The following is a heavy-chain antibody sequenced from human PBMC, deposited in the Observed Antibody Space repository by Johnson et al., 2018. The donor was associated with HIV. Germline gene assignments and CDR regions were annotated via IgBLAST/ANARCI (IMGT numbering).Heavy chain of an antibody. CDR2: ISNSGGDT. J-gene: IGHJ3*02. CDR1: GFTFSSYA. D-gene: IGHD3-22*01. Sequence: VQLVESGGGLVKPGGSLRLSCAASGFTFSSYAMSWVRQAPGKGLEWVSTISNSGGDTYYADSVKGRLTISRDNSKNTLYLQMNSLRAEDTAVYYCAREARIVVVEPSDAFDIWGQGTMVTVSS. CDR3: AREARIVVVEPSDAFDI. V-gene: IGHV3-23*04.